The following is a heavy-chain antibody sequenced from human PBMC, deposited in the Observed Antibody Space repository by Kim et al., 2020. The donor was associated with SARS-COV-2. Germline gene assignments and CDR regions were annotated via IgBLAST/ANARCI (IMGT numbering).Heavy chain of an antibody. CDR3: ARRGVSHFDY. CDR1: GFAFSTYS. D-gene: IGHD3-10*01. Sequence: GGSLRLSCAASGFAFSTYSMNWLRQTPEKGLEWVAYISSASTPITHYSDSVKGRFTISRDNAKNSVYLQMNRLIDEDTAVYYCARRGVSHFDYWGQGTLVTVSS. V-gene: IGHV3-48*02. CDR2: ISSASTPIT. J-gene: IGHJ4*02.